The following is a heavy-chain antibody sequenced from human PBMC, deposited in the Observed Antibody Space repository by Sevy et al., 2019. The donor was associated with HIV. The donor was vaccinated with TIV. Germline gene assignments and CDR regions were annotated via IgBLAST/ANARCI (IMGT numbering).Heavy chain of an antibody. J-gene: IGHJ4*02. D-gene: IGHD3-16*01. V-gene: IGHV1-2*02. CDR2: INPNSGGT. Sequence: ASVKVSCKASGYTFTGYYMHWVRQAPGQGLEWIGWINPNSGGTNYAQKFQGRVTMTRDTSISTAYMELSRLRSDDTAVYYCARDRSIGDYVNFDYWGQGTLVTVSS. CDR3: ARDRSIGDYVNFDY. CDR1: GYTFTGYY.